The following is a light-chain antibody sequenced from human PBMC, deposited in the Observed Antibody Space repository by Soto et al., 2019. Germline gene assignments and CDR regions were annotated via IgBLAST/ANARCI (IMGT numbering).Light chain of an antibody. CDR3: SSYAGSSTAV. Sequence: QSALTQPPSASRTPGQSVTISCTRTSSDVGGYDYVSWYQQHPGKAPKLMIYDVTKRPSGVPDRFSGSKFGNTASLTVSGVQADDEADYFCSSYAGSSTAVFGGGTKLTVL. J-gene: IGLJ2*01. CDR1: SSDVGGYDY. CDR2: DVT. V-gene: IGLV2-8*02.